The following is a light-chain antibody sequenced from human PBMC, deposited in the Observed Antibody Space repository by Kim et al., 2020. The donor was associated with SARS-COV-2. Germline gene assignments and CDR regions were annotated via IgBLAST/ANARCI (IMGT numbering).Light chain of an antibody. CDR1: QDISNN. CDR2: AAS. CDR3: QRYNGAPWT. Sequence: DIQMTQSPSSLSASVGDRVTITCRASQDISNNLAWYQQKPGQVPKFLIYAASTLQSGVPSRFSGSGSGTDFTLTISSLQPEDVVTYYCQRYNGAPWTFGQGTKVDIK. J-gene: IGKJ1*01. V-gene: IGKV1-27*01.